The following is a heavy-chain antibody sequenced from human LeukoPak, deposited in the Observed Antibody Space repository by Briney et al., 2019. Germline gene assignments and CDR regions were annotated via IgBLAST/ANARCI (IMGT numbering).Heavy chain of an antibody. CDR3: ARDLFVTKYYFDY. Sequence: GGSLRLPCAASGFTFSSYAMSWVRQAPGKGLEWVSYISRRSTGIYYADSVKGRFTISRDNSKNSLYLQMNSLRAEDTAVYFCARDLFVTKYYFDYWGRGTLVTVSS. D-gene: IGHD1-14*01. V-gene: IGHV3-48*04. CDR2: ISRRSTGI. J-gene: IGHJ4*02. CDR1: GFTFSSYA.